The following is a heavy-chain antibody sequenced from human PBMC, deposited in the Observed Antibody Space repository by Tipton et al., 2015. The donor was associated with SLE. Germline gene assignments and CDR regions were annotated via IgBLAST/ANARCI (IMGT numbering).Heavy chain of an antibody. CDR3: ARDPHLPAAGKNY. J-gene: IGHJ4*02. CDR1: GGSISSGGYS. D-gene: IGHD6-13*01. CDR2: IYYSGST. Sequence: TLSLTCAVSGGSISSGGYSWSWIRQPPGKGLEWIGSIYYSGSTYYNPSLKSRVTISVDTSKNQFSLKLSSVTAADTAVYYCARDPHLPAAGKNYWGQGTLVTVSS. V-gene: IGHV4-30-2*03.